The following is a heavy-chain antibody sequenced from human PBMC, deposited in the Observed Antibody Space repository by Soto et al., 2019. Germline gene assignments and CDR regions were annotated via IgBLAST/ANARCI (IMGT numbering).Heavy chain of an antibody. J-gene: IGHJ4*02. D-gene: IGHD1-26*01. CDR1: GFRFSGFG. V-gene: IGHV3-33*01. CDR2: LRYDGSNK. Sequence: QVQLVESGGGVVQPGRSLRLSCAASGFRFSGFGMHWVRQAPGKGLAWVAILRYDGSNKYYADSVKGRFTISRDNSQNTLYLQMDSLRVEDTAVYYCARDGVGATTFYGYFDYWGQGILVTVSS. CDR3: ARDGVGATTFYGYFDY.